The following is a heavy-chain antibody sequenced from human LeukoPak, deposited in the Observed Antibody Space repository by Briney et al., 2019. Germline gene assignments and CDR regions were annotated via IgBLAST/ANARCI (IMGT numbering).Heavy chain of an antibody. D-gene: IGHD2-2*01. CDR3: ARFIPAANDAFDI. CDR1: GGTFSSYA. Sequence: SVKVSCKASGGTFSSYAISWVRQAPGQGLEWMGGIIPIFGTANYAQKFQGRVTITADESTSTAYMELSSLRSEDTAVYYCARFIPAANDAFDIWGQGTMVTVSS. J-gene: IGHJ3*02. V-gene: IGHV1-69*01. CDR2: IIPIFGTA.